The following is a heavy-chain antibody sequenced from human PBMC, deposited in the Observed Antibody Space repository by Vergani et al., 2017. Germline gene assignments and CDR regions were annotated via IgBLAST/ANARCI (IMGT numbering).Heavy chain of an antibody. CDR2: IYTSGST. CDR1: GGSISSYY. CDR3: ASQYSSGWYVGWFDP. D-gene: IGHD6-19*01. J-gene: IGHJ5*02. Sequence: QVQLQESGPGLVKPSETLSLTCTVSGGSISSYYWSWIRQPPGKGLEWIGRIYTSGSTNYNPSLKSRVTISVDTSKNQFSLKLSSVTAADTAVYYCASQYSSGWYVGWFDPWGQGTLVTVSS. V-gene: IGHV4-4*08.